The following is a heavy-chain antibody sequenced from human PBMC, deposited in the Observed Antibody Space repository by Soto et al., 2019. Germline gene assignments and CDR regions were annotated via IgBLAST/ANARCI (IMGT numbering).Heavy chain of an antibody. CDR3: ARRKAAAAGPEDY. J-gene: IGHJ4*02. CDR1: GFTFSSYA. Sequence: EVPLLESGGGLVQPGGSLRLSCAASGFTFSSYAMSWVRQAPGKGLAWVSSIDGSGRYTYYADSVKGRFTISRDDSKDTLYLKMSSLRAEDTAVYFCARRKAAAAGPEDYWGQGTLVTVSS. CDR2: IDGSGRYT. D-gene: IGHD6-13*01. V-gene: IGHV3-23*01.